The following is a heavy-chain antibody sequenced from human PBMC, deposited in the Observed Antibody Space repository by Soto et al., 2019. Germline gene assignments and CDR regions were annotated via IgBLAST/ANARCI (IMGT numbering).Heavy chain of an antibody. CDR2: IYYSRST. CDR3: ARSPNYYYYGFDV. Sequence: SETLSLTCTVSGGSVSSGDYFWSWLRQSPGKRLEWIAYIYYSRSTNYNPSLKSRATISVDTSKSQVSLTRTSMTAADAAVYYCARSPNYYYYGFDVWGQGTTVTVSS. CDR1: GGSVSSGDYF. J-gene: IGHJ6*02. V-gene: IGHV4-61*08. D-gene: IGHD3-10*01.